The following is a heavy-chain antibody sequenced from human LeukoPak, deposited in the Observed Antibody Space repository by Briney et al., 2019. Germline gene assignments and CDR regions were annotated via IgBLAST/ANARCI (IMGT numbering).Heavy chain of an antibody. V-gene: IGHV1-24*01. CDR2: FYPEDGET. Sequence: ASVKVSCKVSGYTLTELSMYWVRQAPGKGLEWMGGFYPEDGETIYAQKFQGRVTMTEDTSTDTAYMELSSLRSEDTAVYYCATYSKADYYDSSGYYRYFDYWGEGTLVTVSS. D-gene: IGHD3-22*01. J-gene: IGHJ4*02. CDR3: ATYSKADYYDSSGYYRYFDY. CDR1: GYTLTELS.